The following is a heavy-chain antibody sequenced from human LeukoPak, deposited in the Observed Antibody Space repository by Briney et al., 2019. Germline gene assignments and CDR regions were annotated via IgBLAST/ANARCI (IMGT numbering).Heavy chain of an antibody. CDR2: MWYDGSNK. Sequence: PGGPLRLSCVASGFIFSTYGMHWVRQAPGKGLEGVALMWYDGSNKHYAGSVRGRFTISRDNSKNTLYLQMDSLRAEDTAVYYCARYCGGGNCYSGLDSWGQGTLVTVSS. V-gene: IGHV3-33*01. CDR1: GFIFSTYG. D-gene: IGHD2-15*01. CDR3: ARYCGGGNCYSGLDS. J-gene: IGHJ4*02.